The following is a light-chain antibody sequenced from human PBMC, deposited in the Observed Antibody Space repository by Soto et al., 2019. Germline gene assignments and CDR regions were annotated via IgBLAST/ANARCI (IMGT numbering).Light chain of an antibody. V-gene: IGKV3-20*01. CDR2: GAS. Sequence: EIVLTQSPGTLSLSPGERATLSCRASQSVSSSHLAWYQQKPSQAPRLLIYGASSRATGIPDRFSGSGSGTDFTLTISRLEPEDFAVYYCQQYGSSPATFGQGTKLEIK. CDR3: QQYGSSPAT. CDR1: QSVSSSH. J-gene: IGKJ2*01.